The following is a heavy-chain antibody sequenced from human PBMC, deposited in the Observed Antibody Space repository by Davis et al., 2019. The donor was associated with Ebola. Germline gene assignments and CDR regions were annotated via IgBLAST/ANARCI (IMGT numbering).Heavy chain of an antibody. Sequence: GESLKISCAASGFTFSNAWMSWVRQAPGKGLEWVGRIKSKTDGGTTDYAAPVKGRFTISRDDSKNTLYLQMNSLKTEDTAVYYCTTAGTYGSGSYAGMDVWGQGTTVTVSS. J-gene: IGHJ6*02. CDR2: IKSKTDGGTT. D-gene: IGHD3-10*01. CDR3: TTAGTYGSGSYAGMDV. V-gene: IGHV3-15*01. CDR1: GFTFSNAW.